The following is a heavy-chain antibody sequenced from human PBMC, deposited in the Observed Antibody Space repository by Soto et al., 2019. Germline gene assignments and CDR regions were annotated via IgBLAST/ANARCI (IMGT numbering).Heavy chain of an antibody. D-gene: IGHD2-2*01. V-gene: IGHV4-39*01. Sequence: QLQLQESGPGLVKPSETLSLTCSVSGASINTSPYYWGWIRQPPGGGLEWIGRVFSTGSTYYNPSLKGRVTVSVDASGNEVSLKVYSVTAADTAVYYCAKHKVEYANSGLDRWGQGTLVAVSS. CDR2: VFSTGST. J-gene: IGHJ5*02. CDR3: AKHKVEYANSGLDR. CDR1: GASINTSPYY.